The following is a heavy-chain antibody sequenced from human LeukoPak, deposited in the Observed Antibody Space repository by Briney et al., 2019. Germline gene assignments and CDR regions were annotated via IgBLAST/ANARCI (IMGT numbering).Heavy chain of an antibody. J-gene: IGHJ4*02. V-gene: IGHV4-39*07. CDR3: ARDGIAAAGTLGVVYDY. Sequence: SQTLSLTCTVSGGSISSSSYYWGWIRQPPGKGLEWIGSIYYSGSTYYNPSLKSRVTISVDTSKNQFSLKLSSVTAADTAVYYCARDGIAAAGTLGVVYDYWGQGTLVTVSS. CDR2: IYYSGST. CDR1: GGSISSSSYY. D-gene: IGHD6-13*01.